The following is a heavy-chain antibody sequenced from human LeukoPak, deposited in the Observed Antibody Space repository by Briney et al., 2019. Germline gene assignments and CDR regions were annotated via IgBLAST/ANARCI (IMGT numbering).Heavy chain of an antibody. J-gene: IGHJ6*03. V-gene: IGHV1-18*01. D-gene: IGHD7-27*01. Sequence: ASVKVSCKASGYTFTSYGISWVRQAPGQGLEWMGWISAYNGNTNYAQKLQGRVTMTTDTSTSTAYMELRSLRSDDTAVYYCARIWGSGYYYYYYMDVWGKGTTVTVSS. CDR3: ARIWGSGYYYYYYMDV. CDR2: ISAYNGNT. CDR1: GYTFTSYG.